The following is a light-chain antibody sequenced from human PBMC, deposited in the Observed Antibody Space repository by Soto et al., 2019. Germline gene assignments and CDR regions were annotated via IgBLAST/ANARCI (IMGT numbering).Light chain of an antibody. CDR1: SSDVGGYNY. CDR2: EVS. V-gene: IGLV2-14*01. CDR3: SSYTSSSNLV. Sequence: QSVLTQPASVSGSPGQSITISCTGTSSDVGGYNYVSWYQQHPGKAPKLMIYEVSNQPSGVSNRFSGSKSGNTASLTISGLQAEDEADYYCSSYTSSSNLVFGTGTRSPS. J-gene: IGLJ1*01.